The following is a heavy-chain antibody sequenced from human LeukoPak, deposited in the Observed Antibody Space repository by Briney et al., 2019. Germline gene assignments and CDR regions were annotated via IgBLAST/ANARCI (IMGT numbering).Heavy chain of an antibody. D-gene: IGHD3-10*01. CDR2: ISAYNGNT. Sequence: ASVKVSCKASGYTFTSYGISWVRQAPGQGLEWMGWISAYNGNTNYAQKLQGRVTMTTDTSTSTAYMGLRSLRSDDTAVYYCARAINYYGSGSYHYFDYWGQGTLVTVSS. J-gene: IGHJ4*02. CDR3: ARAINYYGSGSYHYFDY. CDR1: GYTFTSYG. V-gene: IGHV1-18*01.